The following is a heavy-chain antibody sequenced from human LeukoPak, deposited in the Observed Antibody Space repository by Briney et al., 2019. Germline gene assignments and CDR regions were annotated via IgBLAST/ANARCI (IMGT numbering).Heavy chain of an antibody. Sequence: GGSLRLSCAASGFTFNSYWMTWVRQAPGKGLEWVAYIKQDGSEKYYVDSVKGRFTISRDNAENSLYLEVNSLRVEDTAVYYCARVMNGGAFEYWGQGTLVTVSS. D-gene: IGHD2-8*01. J-gene: IGHJ4*02. V-gene: IGHV3-7*04. CDR1: GFTFNSYW. CDR2: IKQDGSEK. CDR3: ARVMNGGAFEY.